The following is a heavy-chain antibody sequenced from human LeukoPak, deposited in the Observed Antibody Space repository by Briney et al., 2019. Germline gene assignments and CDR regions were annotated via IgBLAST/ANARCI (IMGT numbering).Heavy chain of an antibody. Sequence: GESLKISCRGSAYSFTSYWIGWVRQMPGKGLEWMGIIYPCDSDTRYSPSFQGQVTISADKSISTAYLQWSSLKASDTAMYYCARSGYCSSTSCPPWWFDPWGQGTLVTVSS. D-gene: IGHD2-2*03. CDR1: AYSFTSYW. CDR2: IYPCDSDT. J-gene: IGHJ5*02. CDR3: ARSGYCSSTSCPPWWFDP. V-gene: IGHV5-51*01.